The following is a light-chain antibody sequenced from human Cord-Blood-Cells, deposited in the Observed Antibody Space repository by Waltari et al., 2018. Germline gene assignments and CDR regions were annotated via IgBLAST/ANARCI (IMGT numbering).Light chain of an antibody. CDR2: DAS. J-gene: IGKJ4*01. CDR1: QDISNY. CDR3: HKYDNPPRT. Sequence: DIQMTQSPSSLSASVGDRVTITYQASQDISNYLNWYQQKPGKAPKLLIYDASNLETGVPSRLSGSGSVTDFTFTISSLQPEDIATSYCHKYDNPPRTFGGGTKVEIK. V-gene: IGKV1-33*01.